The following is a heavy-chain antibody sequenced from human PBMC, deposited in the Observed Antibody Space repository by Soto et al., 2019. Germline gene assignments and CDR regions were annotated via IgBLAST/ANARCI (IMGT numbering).Heavy chain of an antibody. CDR2: IYHSGTT. V-gene: IGHV4-4*02. CDR1: GGSISSSNW. Sequence: QVQLQESGPGLVKPSGTLSLTCAVSGGSISSSNWWSWVRRPPGKGLEWIGEIYHSGTTNYNPSLKSRVTISMDKSNNPISLDLSSVTAADSAVYFCAGHIAVTGTRGFDYWGPGTLVPVSS. CDR3: AGHIAVTGTRGFDY. D-gene: IGHD6-19*01. J-gene: IGHJ4*02.